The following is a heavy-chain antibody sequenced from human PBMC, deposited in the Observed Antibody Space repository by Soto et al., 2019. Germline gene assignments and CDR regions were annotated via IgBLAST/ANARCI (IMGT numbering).Heavy chain of an antibody. V-gene: IGHV3-30-3*01. J-gene: IGHJ6*02. Sequence: GGSLRLSCAASGFTFSSYAMHWVRQAPGKGLEWVAVISYDGSNKYYADSVKGRFTISRDNSKNTLYLQMNSLRAEDTAVYYCARTYDILTGYYAYYYYYGMDVWGQGTTVTVSS. CDR1: GFTFSSYA. CDR3: ARTYDILTGYYAYYYYYGMDV. CDR2: ISYDGSNK. D-gene: IGHD3-9*01.